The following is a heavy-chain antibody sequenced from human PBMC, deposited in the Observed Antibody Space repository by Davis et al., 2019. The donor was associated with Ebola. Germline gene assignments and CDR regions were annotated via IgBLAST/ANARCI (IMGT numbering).Heavy chain of an antibody. CDR3: ASRYYDFWSGWPGVDP. CDR1: GGSISSYY. D-gene: IGHD3-3*01. J-gene: IGHJ5*02. V-gene: IGHV4-59*08. Sequence: SETLSLTCTVSGGSISSYYWSWIRQPPGKGLEWIGYIYYSGSTNYNPSLKSRVTISVDTSKNQFSLKLSSVTAADTAVYYCASRYYDFWSGWPGVDPWGQGTLVTVCS. CDR2: IYYSGST.